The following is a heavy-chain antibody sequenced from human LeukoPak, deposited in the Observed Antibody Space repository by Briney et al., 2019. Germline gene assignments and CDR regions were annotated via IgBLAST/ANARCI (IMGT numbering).Heavy chain of an antibody. CDR1: GGSISSSSDY. D-gene: IGHD6-6*01. CDR3: ARKLVRGDYFDY. CDR2: IYYSGST. J-gene: IGHJ4*02. Sequence: SETLSLTCTVSGGSISSSSDYWGWIRQPPGKGLEWIGSIYYSGSTYYNPSLKSRVTISVDTSKNQFSLKLSSVTAADTAVYYCARKLVRGDYFDYWGQGTLVTVSS. V-gene: IGHV4-39*07.